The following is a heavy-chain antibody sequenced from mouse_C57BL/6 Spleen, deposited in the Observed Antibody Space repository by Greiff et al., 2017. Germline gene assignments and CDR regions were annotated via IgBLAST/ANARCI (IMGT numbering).Heavy chain of an antibody. D-gene: IGHD1-1*01. CDR2: ISSGSSTI. V-gene: IGHV5-17*01. CDR3: ARDYCL. CDR1: GFTFSDYG. Sequence: DVMLVESGGGLVKPGGSLKLSCAASGFTFSDYGMHWVRQAPEKGLEWVAYISSGSSTIYYAGTVKGRFTISRDNAKNTLFLQMTSLRSEDTAMYYCARDYCLWGQGTTLTASS. J-gene: IGHJ2*01.